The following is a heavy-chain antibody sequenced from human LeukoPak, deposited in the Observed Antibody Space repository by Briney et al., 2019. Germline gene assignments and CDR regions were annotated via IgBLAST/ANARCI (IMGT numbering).Heavy chain of an antibody. Sequence: PGGSLRLSCAASGFTFSSYWMTWVRQAPGKGLEWVATIKQDGSQEYYVDSVKGRFTISRDNAKNSLFLQMNSLRAEDTAVYYCASANWGPGYWGQGTLVTVSS. CDR2: IKQDGSQE. D-gene: IGHD7-27*01. V-gene: IGHV3-7*01. CDR3: ASANWGPGY. CDR1: GFTFSSYW. J-gene: IGHJ4*02.